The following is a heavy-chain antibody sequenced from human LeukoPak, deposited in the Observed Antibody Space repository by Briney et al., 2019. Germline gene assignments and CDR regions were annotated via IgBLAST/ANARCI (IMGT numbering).Heavy chain of an antibody. D-gene: IGHD6-19*01. V-gene: IGHV3-30*02. CDR1: GFTFSSYG. J-gene: IGHJ4*02. CDR3: AKDKAVAGADYFDY. Sequence: GGSLRLSCAASGFTFSSYGMHWVRQAPGKGLEWVAFIRYDGSNKYYVDSVKGRFTISRDNSENTLYLQMNSLRPEDTAVYYCAKDKAVAGADYFDYWGQGILVTVSS. CDR2: IRYDGSNK.